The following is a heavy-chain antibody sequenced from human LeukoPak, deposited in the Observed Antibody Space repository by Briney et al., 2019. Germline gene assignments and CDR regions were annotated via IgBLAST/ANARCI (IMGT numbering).Heavy chain of an antibody. V-gene: IGHV4-38-2*02. D-gene: IGHD1-26*01. CDR1: GYSIGTAYY. Sequence: SETLSFTCGVSGYSIGTAYYWGWIRQPPGKGLEWIGSIYHSGSSTYSPSLKSRVTISMDTSKNQFSLRLNSVTAGDTAVYYCARDGARGSGTYYVFDFWGQGTLVTVSS. CDR2: IYHSGSS. CDR3: ARDGARGSGTYYVFDF. J-gene: IGHJ4*02.